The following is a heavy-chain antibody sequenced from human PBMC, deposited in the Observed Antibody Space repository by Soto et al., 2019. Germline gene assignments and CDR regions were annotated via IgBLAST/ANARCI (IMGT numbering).Heavy chain of an antibody. CDR2: IYYSGST. CDR1: GGSISSFY. Sequence: SETLSLTCTVSGGSISSFYWSWIRQPPGKGLEWIGYIYYSGSTNYNPSLKSRVTISVDTSKNQFSLKLSSVTAADTAVYYCASLAGDHDYWGQGTLVTVSS. V-gene: IGHV4-59*01. CDR3: ASLAGDHDY. J-gene: IGHJ4*02. D-gene: IGHD2-21*02.